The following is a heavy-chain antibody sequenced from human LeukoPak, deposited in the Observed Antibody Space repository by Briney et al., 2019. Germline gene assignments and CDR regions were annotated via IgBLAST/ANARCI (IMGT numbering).Heavy chain of an antibody. CDR1: GFTFSSYA. CDR2: VNGGGGAT. J-gene: IGHJ4*02. V-gene: IGHV3-23*01. Sequence: GGSLRLSCAASGFTFSSYAMTWVRQAPEKGLGWVSTVNGGGGATYYADSVKGRFTISRDNSKNTLYLQMNSLRAEDTAVYYCARSLGESEEDYWGQGTLVTVSS. CDR3: ARSLGESEEDY. D-gene: IGHD1-26*01.